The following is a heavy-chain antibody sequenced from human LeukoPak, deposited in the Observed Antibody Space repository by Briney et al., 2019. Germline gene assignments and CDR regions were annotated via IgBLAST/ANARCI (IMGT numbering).Heavy chain of an antibody. J-gene: IGHJ2*01. CDR1: GFTFSSYA. CDR3: ATGVRPPPYNIDSWYFTL. D-gene: IGHD7-27*01. Sequence: GGSLRLSCAASGFTFSSYAMSWVRQAPGKGLDWVSAISGSGGNTYYADSVKGRFTISRENAKNSLYLQMNNLRVEDTVVYTCATGVRPPPYNIDSWYFTLWGRGTLVTVSS. CDR2: ISGSGGNT. V-gene: IGHV3-23*01.